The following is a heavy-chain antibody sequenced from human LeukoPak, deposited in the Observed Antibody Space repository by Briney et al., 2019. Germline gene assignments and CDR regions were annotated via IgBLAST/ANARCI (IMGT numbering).Heavy chain of an antibody. CDR1: GGSISGGSHH. D-gene: IGHD5-12*01. Sequence: SETLSLTCAVSGGSISGGSHHWGWFRQSPGKGLEWIGSLYLSRTTYYNPSLNSRVTISVDTSKNQFSLQLNSVTAADTAVYYCVRHDGRGGATMGSLDSWGQGSLVTVSS. J-gene: IGHJ4*02. V-gene: IGHV4-39*01. CDR2: LYLSRTT. CDR3: VRHDGRGGATMGSLDS.